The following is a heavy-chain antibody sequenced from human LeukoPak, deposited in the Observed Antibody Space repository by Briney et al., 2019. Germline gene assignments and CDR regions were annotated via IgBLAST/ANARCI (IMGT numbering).Heavy chain of an antibody. Sequence: SETLSLTCTVSGGSISSYYWSWIRQPPGKGLEWIGYIYYSGSTNYNPSLKSRVTISVGTSKNQFSLKLSSVTAADTAVYYCARDIAKVGATKKYYFDYWGQGTLVTVSS. CDR1: GGSISSYY. CDR3: ARDIAKVGATKKYYFDY. V-gene: IGHV4-59*01. J-gene: IGHJ4*02. CDR2: IYYSGST. D-gene: IGHD1-26*01.